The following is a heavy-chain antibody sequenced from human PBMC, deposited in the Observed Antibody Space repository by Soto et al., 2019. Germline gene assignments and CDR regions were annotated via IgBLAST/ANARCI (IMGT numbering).Heavy chain of an antibody. CDR3: ARTVYSSSSGYYGMDV. CDR1: GGSISSYY. V-gene: IGHV4-59*01. D-gene: IGHD6-6*01. Sequence: QVQLQESGPGLVKPSETLSLTCTVSGGSISSYYWSWIRQPPGKGLEWIGYIYYSGSTNYNPSLKSRVTISVDTSKNQFSLKLSSVTAADTAVYYCARTVYSSSSGYYGMDVW. J-gene: IGHJ6*01. CDR2: IYYSGST.